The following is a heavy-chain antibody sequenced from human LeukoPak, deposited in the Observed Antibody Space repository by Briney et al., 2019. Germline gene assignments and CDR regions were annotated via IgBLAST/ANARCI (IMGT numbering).Heavy chain of an antibody. Sequence: ASVKVSCKASGYTFTSYYMHWVRQAPGQGLEWMGIINPSGGSRSYAQKFQGRVTMTRDTSTSTVYMELSSLRSEDTAVYYCARDSSGRITMVRGVIDDAFDIWGQGTMVTVSS. V-gene: IGHV1-46*01. J-gene: IGHJ3*02. CDR2: INPSGGSR. D-gene: IGHD3-10*01. CDR3: ARDSSGRITMVRGVIDDAFDI. CDR1: GYTFTSYY.